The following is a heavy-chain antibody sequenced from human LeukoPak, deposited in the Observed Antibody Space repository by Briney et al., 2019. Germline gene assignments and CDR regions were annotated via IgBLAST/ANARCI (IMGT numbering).Heavy chain of an antibody. D-gene: IGHD3-22*01. CDR3: ASHKTDYYDDIGSLDS. CDR2: ISYSGTT. J-gene: IGHJ4*02. V-gene: IGHV4-59*01. Sequence: PSETLSLTCTFFGDSITSFFWSWIRQPPGQGLEWIGYISYSGTTNYNPSLNSRVTISVDTSMSQLSLNLTSVTAADAAVYYCASHKTDYYDDIGSLDSWGQGTLVTVSS. CDR1: GDSITSFF.